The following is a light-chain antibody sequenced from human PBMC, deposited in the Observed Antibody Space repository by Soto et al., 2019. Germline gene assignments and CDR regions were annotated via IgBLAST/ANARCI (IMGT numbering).Light chain of an antibody. CDR1: QSVSSK. CDR2: GAS. CDR3: QQYNSWLWT. J-gene: IGKJ1*01. V-gene: IGKV3-15*01. Sequence: ERVMTQSPATLSVSPGEGATLSFRASQSVSSKLAWYQQKPGQAPRLLIYGASTRATGIPARFSGSGSGTEFTLIISSLQSEDSAVYYCQQYNSWLWTFGQGTKVDIK.